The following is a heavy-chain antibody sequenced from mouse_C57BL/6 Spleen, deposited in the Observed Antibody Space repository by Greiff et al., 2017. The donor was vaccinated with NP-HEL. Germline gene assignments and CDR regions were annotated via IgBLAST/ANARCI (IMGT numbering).Heavy chain of an antibody. J-gene: IGHJ3*01. D-gene: IGHD3-3*01. CDR3: ARDVLGQGFAY. CDR1: GFTFSSYA. Sequence: DVQLVESGGGLVKPGGSLKLSCAASGFTFSSYAMSWVRQTPEKRLEWVATISDGGSYTYYPDNVKGRFTISRDNAKNNLYLQMSHLKSEDTAMYYCARDVLGQGFAYWGQGTLVTVSA. V-gene: IGHV5-4*01. CDR2: ISDGGSYT.